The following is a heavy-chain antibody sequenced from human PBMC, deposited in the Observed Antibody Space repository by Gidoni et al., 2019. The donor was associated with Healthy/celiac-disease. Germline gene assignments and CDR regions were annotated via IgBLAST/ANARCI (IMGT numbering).Heavy chain of an antibody. D-gene: IGHD2-2*01. CDR2: IYYSGST. Sequence: QLQLQESGPGLVKTSETLSLTCTVSGGPISSSSYYWGWIRQPPGKGLEWIGSIYYSGSTYYNPSLKSRVTISVDTSKNQFSLKLSSVTAADTAVYYCGLVVVVPAAIGSWGQGTLVTVSS. CDR1: GGPISSSSYY. J-gene: IGHJ5*02. CDR3: GLVVVVPAAIGS. V-gene: IGHV4-39*01.